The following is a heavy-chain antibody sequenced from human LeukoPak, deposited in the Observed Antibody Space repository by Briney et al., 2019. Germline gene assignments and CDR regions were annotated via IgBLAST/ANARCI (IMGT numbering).Heavy chain of an antibody. CDR1: GFTFSSYW. J-gene: IGHJ4*02. CDR3: ARELNYYDSSGYYEGTDPFDY. CDR2: IKQDGSEK. D-gene: IGHD3-22*01. V-gene: IGHV3-7*01. Sequence: GGSLRLSCAASGFTFSSYWMSWVRQAPGKGLEWVANIKQDGSEKYYVDSVKGRFTISRDNAKNSLYLQMNSLRAEDTAVYYCARELNYYDSSGYYEGTDPFDYWGQGTLVTVS.